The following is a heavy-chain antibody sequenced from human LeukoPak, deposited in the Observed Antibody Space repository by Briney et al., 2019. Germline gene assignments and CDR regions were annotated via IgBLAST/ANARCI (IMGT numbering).Heavy chain of an antibody. CDR3: ARTSSGWPYYFDY. V-gene: IGHV4-34*01. CDR1: GGSFSGYY. CDR2: INHSGST. Sequence: SETLSLTCAVYGGSFSGYYWSWIRQPPGKGLEWIGEINHSGSTNYNPSLKSRVTISVDTSKNQFSLKLSSVTAADTAAYYCARTSSGWPYYFDYWGQGTLVTVSS. D-gene: IGHD6-19*01. J-gene: IGHJ4*02.